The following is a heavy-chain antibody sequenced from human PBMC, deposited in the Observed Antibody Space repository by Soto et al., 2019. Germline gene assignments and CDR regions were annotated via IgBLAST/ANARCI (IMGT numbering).Heavy chain of an antibody. CDR3: ARDRYFDSYYLDS. V-gene: IGHV3-53*01. CDR1: GFTVSSNY. Sequence: GGSLRLSCAASGFTVSSNYMSWVRQAPGKGLEWVSVIYSGGSTYYADSVKGRFTISRDNSKNTLYLQMNSLRAEDTAVYYCARDRYFDSYYLDSWGQGTLVTVSS. CDR2: IYSGGST. J-gene: IGHJ4*02. D-gene: IGHD3-9*01.